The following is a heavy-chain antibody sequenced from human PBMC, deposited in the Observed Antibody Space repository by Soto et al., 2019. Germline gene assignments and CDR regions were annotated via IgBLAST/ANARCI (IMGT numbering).Heavy chain of an antibody. Sequence: QIQLQESGPGLVKSSGTLSLTCTVSGDSITNSDWWSWVRQSPGKGLEWIGEIHHSGATNYNPSLKSRVTISVDKSTXHLSLKVSSVTAADTAVYYCVRNGYYCLDIWGRGTTVTVSS. J-gene: IGHJ6*02. V-gene: IGHV4-4*02. CDR1: GDSITNSDW. CDR3: VRNGYYCLDI. CDR2: IHHSGAT.